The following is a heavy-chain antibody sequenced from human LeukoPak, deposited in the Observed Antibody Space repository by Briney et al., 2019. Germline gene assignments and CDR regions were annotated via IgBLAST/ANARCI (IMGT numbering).Heavy chain of an antibody. V-gene: IGHV1-46*01. CDR3: ARRDYDFWSGYYWSDP. Sequence: ASVKVSCKASGYTFTGYYMHWVRQAPGQGLEWMGIINPSGGSTSYAQKFQGRVTMTRDMSTSTVYMELSSLRSEDTAVYYCARRDYDFWSGYYWSDPWGQGTLVTVSS. D-gene: IGHD3-3*01. CDR1: GYTFTGYY. CDR2: INPSGGST. J-gene: IGHJ5*02.